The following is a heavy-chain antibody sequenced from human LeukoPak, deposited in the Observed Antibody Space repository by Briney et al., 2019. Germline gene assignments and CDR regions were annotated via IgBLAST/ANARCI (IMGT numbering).Heavy chain of an antibody. CDR1: GFTFSSYS. D-gene: IGHD3-22*01. CDR2: ISSSTSTI. CDR3: ARAQYYDSSGYYYEDYFQH. J-gene: IGHJ1*01. Sequence: GGSLRLSCAASGFTFSSYSMNWVRQAPGKGLEWISYISSSTSTIYYADSVKGRFTISRDNAKNSLYLQMNSLRDEDTAVYYCARAQYYDSSGYYYEDYFQHWGQGTLVTVSS. V-gene: IGHV3-48*02.